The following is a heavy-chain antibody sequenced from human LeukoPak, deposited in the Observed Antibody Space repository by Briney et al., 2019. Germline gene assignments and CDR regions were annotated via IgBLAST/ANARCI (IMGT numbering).Heavy chain of an antibody. CDR3: ARWIDAFDI. D-gene: IGHD2-2*03. J-gene: IGHJ3*02. CDR2: IYHSGGT. CDR1: GYSISSGYY. Sequence: SETLSLTCTVSGYSISSGYYWGWIRQPPGKGLEWIGSIYHSGGTYYNPSLKSRVTISVDTSKNQFSLKLSSVTAADTAVYYCARWIDAFDIWGQGTVVTVSS. V-gene: IGHV4-38-2*02.